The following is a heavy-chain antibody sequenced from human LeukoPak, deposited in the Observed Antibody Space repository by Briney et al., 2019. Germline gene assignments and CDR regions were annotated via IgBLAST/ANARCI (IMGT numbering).Heavy chain of an antibody. CDR1: GFTFSNYW. V-gene: IGHV3-53*01. J-gene: IGHJ4*02. CDR2: IYSGGGT. D-gene: IGHD3-10*01. Sequence: GGSLRLSCAASGFTFSNYWMTWVRQAPGKGLEWVSVIYSGGGTYYADSVKGRFTISRDNSKNTLYLQMNSLRAEDTAVYYCASMVRGVIDYWGQGTLVTVSS. CDR3: ASMVRGVIDY.